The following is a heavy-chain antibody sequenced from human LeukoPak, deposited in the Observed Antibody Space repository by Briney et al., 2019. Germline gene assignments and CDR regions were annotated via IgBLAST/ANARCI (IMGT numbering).Heavy chain of an antibody. V-gene: IGHV4-39*01. J-gene: IGHJ5*02. CDR1: GASISSTPSS. Sequence: SETLSLACTVSGASISSTPSSWGWIRQPPGKGLEWIGSIYYTGTTYYSPSLKSRVTISIDTSNNRFSLRLTSVTAADTALYYCARRMPSSGYSYDLWGLGTLVSVSS. CDR3: ARRMPSSGYSYDL. CDR2: IYYTGTT. D-gene: IGHD6-13*01.